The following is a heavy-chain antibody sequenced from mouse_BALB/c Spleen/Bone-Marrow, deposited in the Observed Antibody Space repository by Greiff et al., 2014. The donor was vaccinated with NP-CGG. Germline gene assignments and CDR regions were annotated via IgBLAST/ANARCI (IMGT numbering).Heavy chain of an antibody. Sequence: QVQLQQSGPELVRPGASVKISCKASGYEFSDSWMNWVKQRPGQGLEWIGRIYPGDGDSIYNGKFKGKATLTSDKFSSTAYMQPSSLTSVDSAVYFCARSLSVVTPMDYWGQGTSVTVSS. J-gene: IGHJ4*01. CDR2: IYPGDGDS. V-gene: IGHV1-82*01. CDR3: ARSLSVVTPMDY. CDR1: GYEFSDSW. D-gene: IGHD1-1*01.